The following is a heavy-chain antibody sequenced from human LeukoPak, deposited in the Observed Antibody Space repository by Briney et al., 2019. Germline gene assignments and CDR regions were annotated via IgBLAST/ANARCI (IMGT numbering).Heavy chain of an antibody. D-gene: IGHD6-19*01. Sequence: SETLSLTCAVSGGSISSGGYSWSWIRQPPGKGLEWIGYIYHSGSTYYNPSLKSRVTISVDTSKNQFSLKLSSVTAADTAVYYCAREEWSVAGPYDYWGQGTLVTVSS. CDR3: AREEWSVAGPYDY. CDR1: GGSISSGGYS. CDR2: IYHSGST. J-gene: IGHJ4*02. V-gene: IGHV4-30-2*01.